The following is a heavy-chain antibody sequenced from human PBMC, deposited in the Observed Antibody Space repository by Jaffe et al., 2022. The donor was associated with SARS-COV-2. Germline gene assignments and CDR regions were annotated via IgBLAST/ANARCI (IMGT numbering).Heavy chain of an antibody. Sequence: QVQLQESGPGLVKPSETLSLTCTVSGGSISSYYWSWIRQPPGKGLEWIGYIYYSGSTNYNPSLKSRVTISVDTSKNQFSLKLSSVTAADTAVYYCARDRYGGNNFDYWGQGTLVTVSS. J-gene: IGHJ4*02. CDR3: ARDRYGGNNFDY. D-gene: IGHD4-17*01. V-gene: IGHV4-59*01. CDR1: GGSISSYY. CDR2: IYYSGST.